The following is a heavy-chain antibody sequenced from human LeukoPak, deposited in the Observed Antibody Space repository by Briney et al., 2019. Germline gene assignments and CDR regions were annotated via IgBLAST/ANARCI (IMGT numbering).Heavy chain of an antibody. CDR2: IYTSGST. J-gene: IGHJ3*02. CDR1: GGSISSGSYY. CDR3: ARGTMTDAFDI. Sequence: SQTLSLTCTVSGGSISSGSYYWSWIRQPAGKGLEWIGRIYTSGSTNYNLSLKSRVTISVDTSKNQFSLKLSSVTAADTAVYYCARGTMTDAFDIWGQGTMVTVSS. D-gene: IGHD3-22*01. V-gene: IGHV4-61*02.